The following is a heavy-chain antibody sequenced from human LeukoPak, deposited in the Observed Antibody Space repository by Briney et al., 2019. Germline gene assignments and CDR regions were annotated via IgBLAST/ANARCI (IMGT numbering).Heavy chain of an antibody. CDR1: GFTVSTNY. J-gene: IGHJ4*02. D-gene: IGHD5-24*01. CDR3: ARSGGDGYNAPDSWAYYFDH. V-gene: IGHV3-53*01. Sequence: PGGSLRLSCAASGFTVSTNYMNWVRQAPGKGLEWVSVIYSGGSTYYADSVKGRFTISRDNSKNTLYLQMNSLRAEDTAVYYCARSGGDGYNAPDSWAYYFDHWGQGTLVTVSS. CDR2: IYSGGST.